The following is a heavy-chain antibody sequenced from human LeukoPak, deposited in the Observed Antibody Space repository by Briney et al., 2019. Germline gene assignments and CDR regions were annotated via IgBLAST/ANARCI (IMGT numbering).Heavy chain of an antibody. V-gene: IGHV1-2*06. Sequence: ASVKVSCKATGYTFTGYYIHWVRQAPGQGLEWMGRINPNSGGADYAQKFQGRVSMTRDTSISTAYMELSSLRSDDTAVYYCARGPRLDSSGWYYGAFDIWGQGTMVTVS. CDR3: ARGPRLDSSGWYYGAFDI. J-gene: IGHJ3*02. CDR2: INPNSGGA. D-gene: IGHD6-19*01. CDR1: GYTFTGYY.